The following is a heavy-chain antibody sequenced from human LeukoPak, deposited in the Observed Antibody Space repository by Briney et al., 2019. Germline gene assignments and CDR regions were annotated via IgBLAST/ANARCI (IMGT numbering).Heavy chain of an antibody. V-gene: IGHV3-11*01. Sequence: GGSLRLSCAVSGFTFSVHYVSWIRQAPGKGLDWLSYISTSGITTEYADSVKGRFTISRYNDKNSVLLQLNNLRVEDTAVYFCARQRRADYFDSWGRGTVVTVSS. CDR2: ISTSGITT. CDR3: ARQRRADYFDS. CDR1: GFTFSVHY. D-gene: IGHD6-13*01. J-gene: IGHJ4*02.